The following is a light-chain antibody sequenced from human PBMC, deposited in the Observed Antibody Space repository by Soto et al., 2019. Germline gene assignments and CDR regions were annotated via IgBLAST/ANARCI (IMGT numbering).Light chain of an antibody. CDR2: KAS. J-gene: IGKJ2*01. V-gene: IGKV1-5*03. CDR1: QSISSW. CDR3: QHYNSYPST. Sequence: DIQMTQSPSTLSAFVGDRVTIACRASQSISSWLAWYQQKPGKAPKLLIYKASSLQSGVPSRFSGSGSGTEFTLTISSLQTDDFATYYCQHYNSYPSTVGQGTKLEIK.